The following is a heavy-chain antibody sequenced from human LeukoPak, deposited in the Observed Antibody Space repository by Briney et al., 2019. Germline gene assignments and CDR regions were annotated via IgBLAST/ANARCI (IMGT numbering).Heavy chain of an antibody. V-gene: IGHV4-30-4*01. Sequence: SETLSLTCTVSGGSVSSGDYYWSWIRQPPGKGLEWIGYIYYSGSTYYNPSLKSRVTISVDTSKNQFSLKLSSVTAADTAVYYCARPNGSLALDYWGQGTLVTVSS. CDR3: ARPNGSLALDY. J-gene: IGHJ4*02. D-gene: IGHD2-2*03. CDR2: IYYSGST. CDR1: GGSVSSGDYY.